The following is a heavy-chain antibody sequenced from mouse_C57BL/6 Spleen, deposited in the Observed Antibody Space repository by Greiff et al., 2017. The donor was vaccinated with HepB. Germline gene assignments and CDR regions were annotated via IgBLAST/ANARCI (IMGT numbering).Heavy chain of an antibody. CDR1: GYTFTSYW. CDR3: ARRYDYDVGFAY. J-gene: IGHJ3*01. CDR2: IDPSDSYT. D-gene: IGHD2-4*01. Sequence: QVQLQQSGAELVKPGASVKLSCKASGYTFTSYWMQWVKQRPGQGLEWIGEIDPSDSYTNYNQKFKGKATLTVDTSSSTAYMQLSSLTSADSAVYYCARRYDYDVGFAYWGQGTLVTVAA. V-gene: IGHV1-50*01.